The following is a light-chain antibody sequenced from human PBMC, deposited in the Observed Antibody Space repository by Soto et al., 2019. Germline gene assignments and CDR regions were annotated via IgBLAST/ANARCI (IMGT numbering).Light chain of an antibody. CDR1: QSISSTF. CDR2: AAS. Sequence: EIVLTHSPGTLALSPGERATLSARASQSISSTFVAWYQQKPGQAPRLLIYAASSRATGIPDRFSGSGSGTDYTLTISRLEPEDFALYYCQQYTSSPRAFGQGTKVDI. V-gene: IGKV3-20*01. J-gene: IGKJ1*01. CDR3: QQYTSSPRA.